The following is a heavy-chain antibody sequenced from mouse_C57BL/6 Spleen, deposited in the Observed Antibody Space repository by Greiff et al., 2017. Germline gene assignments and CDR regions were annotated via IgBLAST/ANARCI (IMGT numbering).Heavy chain of an antibody. J-gene: IGHJ2*01. Sequence: QVQLQQSGAELVRPGASVTLSCKASGYTFTDYEMHWVKQTPVHGLEWIGAIDPETGGTAYNQKFKGKAILTADKSSSTAYMERRSLTSEDSAVYYCTRRAGYDYERHYCDYWGQGTTLTVAS. D-gene: IGHD2-4*01. CDR2: IDPETGGT. CDR3: TRRAGYDYERHYCDY. CDR1: GYTFTDYE. V-gene: IGHV1-15*01.